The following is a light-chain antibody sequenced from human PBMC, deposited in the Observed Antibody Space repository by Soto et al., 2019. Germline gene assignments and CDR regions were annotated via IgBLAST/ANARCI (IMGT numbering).Light chain of an antibody. CDR2: DAS. Sequence: DIQMTKSPSTLSPSVGDRVTITCRARQTISIWLAGYQQKPGKAPNLLIYDASILESGVPSRFSGSGSGKELPVTIRSLQPADFQDYYCQQYNSYRTFGQANKVQIK. CDR3: QQYNSYRT. CDR1: QTISIW. J-gene: IGKJ1*01. V-gene: IGKV1-5*01.